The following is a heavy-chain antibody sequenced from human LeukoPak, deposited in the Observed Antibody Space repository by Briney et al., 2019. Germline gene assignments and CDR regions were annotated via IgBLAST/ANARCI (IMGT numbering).Heavy chain of an antibody. CDR2: INPNSGGT. V-gene: IGHV1-2*02. Sequence: ASVKVSCKASGYTFTGYYMHWVRQAPGQGLEWMGWINPNSGGTNYAQKFQGRVTMARDTSISTAYMELSRLRSDDTAVYYCARWPLRESTSASPKAFDIWGQGTMVTVSS. J-gene: IGHJ3*02. CDR1: GYTFTGYY. CDR3: ARWPLRESTSASPKAFDI. D-gene: IGHD2-2*01.